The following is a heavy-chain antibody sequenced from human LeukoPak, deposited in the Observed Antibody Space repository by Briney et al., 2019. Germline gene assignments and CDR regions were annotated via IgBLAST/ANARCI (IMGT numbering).Heavy chain of an antibody. V-gene: IGHV3-7*03. CDR3: AKEMVVAAALDY. CDR2: IKHDGSVQ. CDR1: GFTFSSYW. D-gene: IGHD2-15*01. Sequence: GGSLRLSCAASGFTFSSYWMSWVRQAPGKGLEWVANIKHDGSVQYCVDSVKGRFTISRDNSKNSLYLQMNSLRTEDTALYYCAKEMVVAAALDYWGQGTRVTVSS. J-gene: IGHJ4*02.